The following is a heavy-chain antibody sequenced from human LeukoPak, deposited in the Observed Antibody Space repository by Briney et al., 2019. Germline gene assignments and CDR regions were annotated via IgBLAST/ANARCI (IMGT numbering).Heavy chain of an antibody. CDR3: ARELYSSGWYPNWFDP. D-gene: IGHD6-19*01. V-gene: IGHV4-38-2*02. CDR1: GYSISSGYY. Sequence: SETLSLTCTVSGYSISSGYYWSWIRQPPGKGLEWIGEINHSGSTNYNPSLKSRVTISVDTSKNQFSLKLSSVTAADTAVYYCARELYSSGWYPNWFDPWGQGTLVTVSS. J-gene: IGHJ5*02. CDR2: INHSGST.